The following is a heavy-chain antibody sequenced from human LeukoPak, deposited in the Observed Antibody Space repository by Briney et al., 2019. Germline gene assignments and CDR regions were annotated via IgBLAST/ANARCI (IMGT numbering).Heavy chain of an antibody. CDR3: LSWAGKYYETSDYSLAPSNS. D-gene: IGHD3-22*01. V-gene: IGHV3-7*01. CDR2: INEDGSDK. CDR1: GFTFSHYW. Sequence: PGGSLRLSCAASGFTFSHYWMSWIRQAPVKGLKWAAHINEDGSDKYYVDSVKGRFTISRDNAKNSLYLQMNSLRAEDTAVYYCLSWAGKYYETSDYSLAPSNSWGQGTLVTVSS. J-gene: IGHJ4*02.